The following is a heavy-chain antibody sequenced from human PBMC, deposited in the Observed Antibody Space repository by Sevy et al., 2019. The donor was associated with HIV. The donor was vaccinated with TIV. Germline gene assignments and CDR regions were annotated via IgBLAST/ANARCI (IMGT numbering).Heavy chain of an antibody. V-gene: IGHV3-7*03. Sequence: GGSLRLSCAASGFTFSTYWMSWVRQAPGKGLEWVANIKKDGSEKYYVDSVKGRFTISRDNAKNSLRLQMKSLRAEDTAGYYCARDCSSTSCLWGLDVWGQGTTVTVSS. CDR3: ARDCSSTSCLWGLDV. CDR2: IKKDGSEK. J-gene: IGHJ6*02. CDR1: GFTFSTYW. D-gene: IGHD2-2*01.